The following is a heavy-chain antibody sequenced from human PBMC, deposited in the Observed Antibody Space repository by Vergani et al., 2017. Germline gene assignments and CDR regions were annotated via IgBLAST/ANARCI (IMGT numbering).Heavy chain of an antibody. V-gene: IGHV4-39*07. CDR3: ARVADINYYDSSGYFYYYGMDV. J-gene: IGHJ6*02. CDR1: GGSISSYY. Sequence: QVQLQESGPGLVKPSETLSLTCTVSGGSISSYYWGWIRQPPGKGLEWIGSIYYSGSTYYNPSLKSRVTISVDTSKNQFSLKLSSVTAADTAVYYCARVADINYYDSSGYFYYYGMDVWGQGTTVTVSS. CDR2: IYYSGST. D-gene: IGHD3-22*01.